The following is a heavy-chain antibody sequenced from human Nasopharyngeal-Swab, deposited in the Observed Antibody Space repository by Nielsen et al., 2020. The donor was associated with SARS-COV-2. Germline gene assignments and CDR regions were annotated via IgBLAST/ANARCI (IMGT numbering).Heavy chain of an antibody. CDR2: IYSGGST. D-gene: IGHD6-6*01. V-gene: IGHV3-53*01. Sequence: WIRQPPGKGLEWVSVIYSGGSTYYADSVKGRFTISRDNSKNTLYLQMNSLRAEDTAVYYCARSGSSSASWNEELDYWGQGTLVTVSS. J-gene: IGHJ4*02. CDR3: ARSGSSSASWNEELDY.